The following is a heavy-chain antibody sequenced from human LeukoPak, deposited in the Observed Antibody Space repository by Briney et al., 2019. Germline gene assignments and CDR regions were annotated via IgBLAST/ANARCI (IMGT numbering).Heavy chain of an antibody. V-gene: IGHV3-7*01. Sequence: TGGSLRLSCAASVFSFNISWMPWVRHTPGKGLEWVSLINPDGTTIHYLDSMKCRFPISRENARNSLHLQMNYLRVEDTAPYYCARYPHHGALDSWVQGTLVTVSS. CDR3: ARYPHHGALDS. D-gene: IGHD4-17*01. CDR2: INPDGTTI. J-gene: IGHJ4*02. CDR1: VFSFNISW.